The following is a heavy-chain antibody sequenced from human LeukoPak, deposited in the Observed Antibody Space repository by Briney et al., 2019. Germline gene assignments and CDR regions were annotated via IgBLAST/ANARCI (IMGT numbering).Heavy chain of an antibody. V-gene: IGHV4-61*01. D-gene: IGHD6-13*01. J-gene: IGHJ5*02. Sequence: PSETLSLTCTVSGGSVNSVSYYWSWIRQPPGKGLEWIGYIYYSGNTNFNPSLKSRVTMSVDTSKNQFSLKLSSMTAADTAVYYCARDHEQQLAPWGQGTLVTVSS. CDR2: IYYSGNT. CDR3: ARDHEQQLAP. CDR1: GGSVNSVSYY.